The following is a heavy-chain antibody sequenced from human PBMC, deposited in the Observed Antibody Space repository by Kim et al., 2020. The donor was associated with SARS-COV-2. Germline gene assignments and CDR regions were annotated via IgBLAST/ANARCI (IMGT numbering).Heavy chain of an antibody. CDR3: ARDGDYYYGMDV. D-gene: IGHD7-27*01. J-gene: IGHJ6*02. Sequence: NYDQKFKDRVTMTRDTSISTAYMELSRRRSDDTAVYYCARDGDYYYGMDVWGQGTTVTVSS. V-gene: IGHV1-2*02.